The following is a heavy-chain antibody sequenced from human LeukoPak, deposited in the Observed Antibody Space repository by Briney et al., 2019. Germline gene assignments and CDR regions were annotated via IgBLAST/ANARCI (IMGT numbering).Heavy chain of an antibody. Sequence: SETLSLTCIVSGGSISTSAYYWGWIRQPPGEGLQWIGSIYYSGNTYYNSSPKSRVTISVDTSKNQFSLKLSSVTAADTAVYYCARLGQDYYYYGMDVWGQGTTVTVSS. V-gene: IGHV4-39*01. CDR2: IYYSGNT. D-gene: IGHD6-13*01. J-gene: IGHJ6*02. CDR3: ARLGQDYYYYGMDV. CDR1: GGSISTSAYY.